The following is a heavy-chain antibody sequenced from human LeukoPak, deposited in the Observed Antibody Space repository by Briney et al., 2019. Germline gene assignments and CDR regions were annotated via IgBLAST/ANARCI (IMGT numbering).Heavy chain of an antibody. CDR3: ARAKYYYDSSGYCD. V-gene: IGHV3-20*04. J-gene: IGHJ4*02. D-gene: IGHD3-22*01. CDR2: INWNGCST. Sequence: GGSLRLSCAASVFTVDDYGMSWVRRAPGKGLEGVAGINWNGCSTGYAASVKGRFTISRDNAKNSLYLHMSSLSAEDTALYYCARAKYYYDSSGYCDWGQGTLVTVSS. CDR1: VFTVDDYG.